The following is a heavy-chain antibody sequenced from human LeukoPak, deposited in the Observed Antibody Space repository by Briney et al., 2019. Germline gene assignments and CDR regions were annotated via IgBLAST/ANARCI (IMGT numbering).Heavy chain of an antibody. CDR1: GYSFTNYW. D-gene: IGHD1-26*01. Sequence: GESLKISCKGSGYSFTNYWIGWVRQMPGKGLEWMGIIYPDDSDTRCSPSFQGQVTISADKSISTAYLQWSSLKSSDTATYYCATYHSGTSGDWFDPWGQGTLVTVSS. CDR3: ATYHSGTSGDWFDP. V-gene: IGHV5-51*01. CDR2: IYPDDSDT. J-gene: IGHJ5*02.